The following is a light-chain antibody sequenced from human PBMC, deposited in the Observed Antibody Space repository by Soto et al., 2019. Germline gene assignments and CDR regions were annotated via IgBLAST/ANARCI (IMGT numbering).Light chain of an antibody. CDR3: QQYENLPT. J-gene: IGKJ5*01. V-gene: IGKV1-39*01. CDR2: AAS. Sequence: DIQMTQSPSSLAASLGDRVTITCRASQSIRSYLNWYQQKPGKAPKLLIYAASSLQSGVPSRFSGSGSGTDFTLTISSLQPEDFATYYCQQYENLPTFGQGTRLEIK. CDR1: QSIRSY.